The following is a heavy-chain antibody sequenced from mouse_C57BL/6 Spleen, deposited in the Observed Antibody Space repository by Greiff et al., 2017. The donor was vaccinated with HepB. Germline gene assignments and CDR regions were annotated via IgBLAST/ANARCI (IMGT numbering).Heavy chain of an antibody. D-gene: IGHD2-2*01. CDR2: INPYNGGT. CDR3: ARGDGYDYFDY. J-gene: IGHJ2*01. CDR1: GYTFTDYY. V-gene: IGHV1-19*01. Sequence: VQLQQSGPVLVKPGASVKMSCKASGYTFTDYYMNWVKQSHGKSLEWIGVINPYNGGTSYNQKFKGKATLTVDKSSSTAYMELNSLTSEDSAVYYCARGDGYDYFDYWGQGTTLTVSS.